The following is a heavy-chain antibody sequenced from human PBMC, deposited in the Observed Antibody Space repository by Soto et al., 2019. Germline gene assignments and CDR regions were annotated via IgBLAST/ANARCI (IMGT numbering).Heavy chain of an antibody. D-gene: IGHD3-16*01. CDR1: GGSISSYY. J-gene: IGHJ6*02. V-gene: IGHV4-59*08. Sequence: PSETLSLTCTVSGGSISSYYWSWIRQPPGKGLEWIGYIYYSGSTNYNPSLKSRVTISVDTSKNQFSLNLSSVTAADSAVYYCAGQPTAGSFYDLGSYYYYYGMDVWGQGTTVTVS. CDR2: IYYSGST. CDR3: AGQPTAGSFYDLGSYYYYYGMDV.